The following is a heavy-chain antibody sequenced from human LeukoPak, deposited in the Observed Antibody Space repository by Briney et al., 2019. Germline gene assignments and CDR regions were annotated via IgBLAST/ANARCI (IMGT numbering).Heavy chain of an antibody. V-gene: IGHV4-38-2*02. CDR1: GYSIGSGYY. D-gene: IGHD5-18*01. CDR2: IYHSGST. J-gene: IGHJ4*02. Sequence: PSETLSLTCTVSGYSIGSGYYWGWIRQPPGKGLEWTGSIYHSGSTYYNPSLKSRVTISVDTSKNQFSLKLSSVTAADTAVYYCAREAMETGLLDYWGQGTLVTVSS. CDR3: AREAMETGLLDY.